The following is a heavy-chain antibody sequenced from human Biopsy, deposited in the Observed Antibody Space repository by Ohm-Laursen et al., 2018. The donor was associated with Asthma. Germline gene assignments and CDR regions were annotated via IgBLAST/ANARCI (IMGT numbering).Heavy chain of an antibody. D-gene: IGHD4-17*01. CDR2: ISHDGTTE. CDR1: GFTFSSYG. Sequence: SLRLSCTASGFTFSSYGMHWVRQAPGKGLEWVAIISHDGTTEYYADSVKGRFTISRDNSRDTVSLQMNSLRADDTAVYYCAKGHGDYVFPYFQHWGQGTLVTVSS. CDR3: AKGHGDYVFPYFQH. J-gene: IGHJ1*01. V-gene: IGHV3-30*18.